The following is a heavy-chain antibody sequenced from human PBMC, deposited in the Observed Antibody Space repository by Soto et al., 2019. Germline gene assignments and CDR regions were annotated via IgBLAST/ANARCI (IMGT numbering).Heavy chain of an antibody. Sequence: EVQLLESGGGLVQPGGSLRLSCAASGFTFSSYAMSWVRQAPGKALVWVSAISGSGGSTYYADSVKGRFTISRDNSKNTLYLQMNSLRAEDTAVYYCAKETIVGGTIDYWGQGTLVTVSS. CDR3: AKETIVGGTIDY. CDR2: ISGSGGST. CDR1: GFTFSSYA. V-gene: IGHV3-23*01. D-gene: IGHD3-3*01. J-gene: IGHJ4*02.